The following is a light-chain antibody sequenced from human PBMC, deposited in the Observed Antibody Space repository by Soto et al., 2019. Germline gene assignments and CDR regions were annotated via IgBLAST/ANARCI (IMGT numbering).Light chain of an antibody. J-gene: IGLJ1*01. CDR3: CSVAGISLYV. V-gene: IGLV2-23*02. CDR2: EIT. Sequence: QSALTQPASVSGSPGQSITISCTRTNSDVGSFDFVSWYQQYPGKAPKVMIYEITKRPSGVSNRFSGSKSGNTASLTISGLQVVDGADYSCCSVAGISLYVFGTGTRVTVL. CDR1: NSDVGSFDF.